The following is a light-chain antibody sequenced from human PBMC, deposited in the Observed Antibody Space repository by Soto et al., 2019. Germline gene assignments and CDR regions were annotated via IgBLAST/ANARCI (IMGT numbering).Light chain of an antibody. CDR2: GAS. J-gene: IGKJ2*01. CDR3: QHYNNWPFT. V-gene: IGKV3-15*01. CDR1: QSVSSN. Sequence: EIVMTQSPATLSVSPGERATLSCRASQSVSSNLAWYQQKPGQAPRLLIYGASGRATGIPARFSGSGSGTEFTLTISSLQSEDFAVYYCQHYNNWPFTFGQGTKLDIK.